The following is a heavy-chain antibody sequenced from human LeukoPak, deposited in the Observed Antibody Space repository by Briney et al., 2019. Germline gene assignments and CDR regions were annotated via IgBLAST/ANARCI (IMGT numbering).Heavy chain of an antibody. J-gene: IGHJ5*02. V-gene: IGHV4-4*07. D-gene: IGHD2-2*01. Sequence: SETLSLTCTVSGDSIRSYHRSWIRQPAGKGLDWIGRVSPSGTSNYNPSLKSRVIMSVDMSKNQFSLKLSSVTAADTAVYYCARVTIIPNCRGTTCYHWFDPWGRGTLVTVSS. CDR3: ARVTIIPNCRGTTCYHWFDP. CDR2: VSPSGTS. CDR1: GDSIRSYH.